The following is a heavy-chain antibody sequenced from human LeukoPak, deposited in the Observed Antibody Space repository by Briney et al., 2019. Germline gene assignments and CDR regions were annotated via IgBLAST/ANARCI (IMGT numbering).Heavy chain of an antibody. Sequence: PGGSLRLSCAASGFTFSSYSMNWVRQAPGKGLEWVSSISSSSSYIYYADSVKGRFTISRDNAKNSLYLQMNSLGAEDTAVYYCARANRVDIVATRLPDRIDYWGQGTLVTVSS. CDR2: ISSSSSYI. CDR1: GFTFSSYS. J-gene: IGHJ4*02. V-gene: IGHV3-21*01. D-gene: IGHD5-12*01. CDR3: ARANRVDIVATRLPDRIDY.